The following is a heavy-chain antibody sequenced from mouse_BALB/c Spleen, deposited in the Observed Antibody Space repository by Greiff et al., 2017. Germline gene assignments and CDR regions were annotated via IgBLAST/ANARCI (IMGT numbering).Heavy chain of an antibody. V-gene: IGHV14-3*02. CDR3: ARGRVRGYYAMDY. CDR2: IDPANGNT. CDR1: GFNIKDTY. D-gene: IGHD2-14*01. J-gene: IGHJ4*01. Sequence: EVQVVESGAELVKPGASVKLSCTASGFNIKDTYMHWVKQRPEQGLEWIGRIDPANGNTKYDPKFQGKATITADTSSNTAYLQLSSLTSEDTAVYYCARGRVRGYYAMDYWGQGTSVTVSS.